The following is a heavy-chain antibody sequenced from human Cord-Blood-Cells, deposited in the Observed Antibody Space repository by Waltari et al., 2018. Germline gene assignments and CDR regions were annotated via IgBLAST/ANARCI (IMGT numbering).Heavy chain of an antibody. CDR1: GGTFSTTA. CDR3: ASESAARFPFDI. Sequence: QVQLVQSGAEVKKPGSSVKVSCKASGGTFSTTALRWVRQAPGQGLEWMGGIIPIFGTANYAQKFQGRVTITADESTSTAYMELSSLRSEDTAVYYCASESAARFPFDIWGQGTMVTVSS. V-gene: IGHV1-69*01. CDR2: IIPIFGTA. J-gene: IGHJ3*02. D-gene: IGHD6-6*01.